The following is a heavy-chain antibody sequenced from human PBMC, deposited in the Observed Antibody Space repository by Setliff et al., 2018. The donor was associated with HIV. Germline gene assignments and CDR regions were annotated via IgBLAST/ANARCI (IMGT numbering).Heavy chain of an antibody. CDR2: IYYSGST. D-gene: IGHD5-18*01. CDR1: GFTLSDYY. J-gene: IGHJ4*02. Sequence: PGGSLRLSCVASGFTLSDYYMAWIRQAPGKGLEWIATIYYSGSTYYNPSLKSRLTISVDTSKNQFSLKLSSVTAADTAVYYCARRDGYSYGFYFDYWGQETLVTVSS. CDR3: ARRDGYSYGFYFDY. V-gene: IGHV4-39*01.